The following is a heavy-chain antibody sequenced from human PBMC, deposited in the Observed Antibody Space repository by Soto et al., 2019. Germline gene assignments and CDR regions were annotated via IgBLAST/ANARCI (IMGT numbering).Heavy chain of an antibody. J-gene: IGHJ3*02. V-gene: IGHV1-2*04. Sequence: ASVKVSCKASGYTFTGYYMHWVRQAPGQGLEWMGWINPNSGGTNYAQKFQGWVTMTRDTSISTAYMELSRLRSDDTAVYYCAKPRESVHIVVVVAASDAFDIWGQGTMVTVSS. CDR3: AKPRESVHIVVVVAASDAFDI. CDR1: GYTFTGYY. D-gene: IGHD2-15*01. CDR2: INPNSGGT.